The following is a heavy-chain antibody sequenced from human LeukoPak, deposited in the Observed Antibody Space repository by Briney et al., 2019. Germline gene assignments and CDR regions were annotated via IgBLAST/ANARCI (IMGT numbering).Heavy chain of an antibody. J-gene: IGHJ5*02. V-gene: IGHV1-69*13. CDR1: GGTFSSYA. D-gene: IGHD6-13*01. CDR2: IIPIFGTA. CDR3: ARDHHCSSSWYNWFDP. Sequence: GASVKVSCKASGGTFSSYAISWVRQAPGQGLEWMGGIIPIFGTANYAQKFQGRVTITADESTSTAYMELSSLRSEDTAVYYCARDHHCSSSWYNWFDPWGQGTLVTVSS.